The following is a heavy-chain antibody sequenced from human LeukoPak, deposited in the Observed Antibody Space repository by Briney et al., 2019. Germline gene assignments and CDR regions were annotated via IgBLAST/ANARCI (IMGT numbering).Heavy chain of an antibody. CDR1: GGSISSYY. CDR3: ARHGYDYGDYDFDY. Sequence: PSETLSLTCTVSGGSISSYYWSWIRQPPGKGLEWIGCIYYSGSTNYNPSLKSRVTISVDTSKNQFSLKLSSVTAADTAVYYCARHGYDYGDYDFDYWGQGTLVTVSS. V-gene: IGHV4-59*08. J-gene: IGHJ4*02. D-gene: IGHD4-17*01. CDR2: IYYSGST.